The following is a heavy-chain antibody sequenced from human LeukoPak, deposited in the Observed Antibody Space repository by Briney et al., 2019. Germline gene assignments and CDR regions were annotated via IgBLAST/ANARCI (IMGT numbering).Heavy chain of an antibody. CDR2: ISSTSSTM. J-gene: IGHJ4*02. Sequence: AGGSLRLSCSASGFTLSSYSMIWVRQAPGKGREWVSYISSTSSTMFYADSVKGRFTISRDNAKNSLYLQMNSLRAEDTAVYYCARCGDGLPCDFDYWGQGTLVTVSS. D-gene: IGHD3-10*01. CDR1: GFTLSSYS. V-gene: IGHV3-48*04. CDR3: ARCGDGLPCDFDY.